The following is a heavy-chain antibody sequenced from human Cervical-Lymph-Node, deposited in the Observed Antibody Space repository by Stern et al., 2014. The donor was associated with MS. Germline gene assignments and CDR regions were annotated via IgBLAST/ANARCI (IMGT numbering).Heavy chain of an antibody. Sequence: SGPALVNPTETLTLTCTFFGSSLCSGEMCVSWIRQPLGNALEWLALIDWDDDKYFNSSLQTSLSISKDNSKKLAVVIMANLDPADTAKYYCARIGGTLLAAGYSYHGLDVCGQGTTVTVSS. D-gene: IGHD3-3*02. CDR1: GSSLCSGEMC. CDR2: IDWDDDK. CDR3: ARIGGTLLAAGYSYHGLDV. V-gene: IGHV2-70*01. J-gene: IGHJ6*02.